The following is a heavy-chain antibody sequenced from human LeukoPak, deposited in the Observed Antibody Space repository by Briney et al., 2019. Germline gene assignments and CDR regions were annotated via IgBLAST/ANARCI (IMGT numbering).Heavy chain of an antibody. CDR2: IYHSGST. D-gene: IGHD7-27*01. V-gene: IGHV4-4*02. J-gene: IGHJ2*01. CDR3: ARETGGADWYFDL. CDR1: GGSISSSNW. Sequence: SETLSLTCAVSGGSISSSNWWSWVRQPPGKGLEWIGEIYHSGSTNYNPSLESRVTISVDKSKNQFSLKLSSVTAADTAVYYCARETGGADWYFDLWGRGTLVTVSS.